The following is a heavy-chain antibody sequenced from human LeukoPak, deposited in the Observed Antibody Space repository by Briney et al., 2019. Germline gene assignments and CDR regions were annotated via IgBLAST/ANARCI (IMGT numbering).Heavy chain of an antibody. V-gene: IGHV3-21*01. J-gene: IGHJ4*02. CDR2: ISSSSSYI. CDR1: GFTFSSYS. Sequence: PGGSLRLSCAASGFTFSSYSMNWVRQAPGKGLEWVSSISSSSSYIYYADSVKGRFTISRDNAKNPLYLQMNSLRAEDTAVYYCARGMGLLIASFDYWGQGTLVTVSS. D-gene: IGHD2-21*01. CDR3: ARGMGLLIASFDY.